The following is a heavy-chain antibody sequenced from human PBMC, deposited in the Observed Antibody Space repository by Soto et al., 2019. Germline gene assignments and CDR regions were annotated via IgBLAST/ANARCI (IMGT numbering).Heavy chain of an antibody. Sequence: ASVKPSCKACGDSFTSYGISWVRQAPKQGLEWMGWISAYNGNTNYAQKLQGRVTMTTDTSTSTAYMELRSLRSDDTAVYYCARGSGYSNYVRLTNEYYYYGMDVWGQGTTVTVSS. CDR3: ARGSGYSNYVRLTNEYYYYGMDV. D-gene: IGHD4-4*01. V-gene: IGHV1-18*01. CDR1: GDSFTSYG. J-gene: IGHJ6*02. CDR2: ISAYNGNT.